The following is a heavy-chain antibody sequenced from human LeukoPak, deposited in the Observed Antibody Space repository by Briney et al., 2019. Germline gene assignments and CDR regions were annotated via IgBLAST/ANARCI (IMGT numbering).Heavy chain of an antibody. V-gene: IGHV1-8*01. J-gene: IGHJ4*02. Sequence: ASVKVSCKASGYTFTSYDINWVRQASGQGLEWMGWINPNSGNTGFTQKFQGRVTVTRSTSISTAYMELSSLTSDDTAVYYCARTSTGTRGGYDVWGQGTVVTVSS. CDR3: ARTSTGTRGGYDV. CDR1: GYTFTSYD. CDR2: INPNSGNT. D-gene: IGHD1-1*01.